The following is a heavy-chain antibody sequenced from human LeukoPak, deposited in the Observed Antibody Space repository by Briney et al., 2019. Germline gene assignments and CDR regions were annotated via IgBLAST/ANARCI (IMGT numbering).Heavy chain of an antibody. D-gene: IGHD4-11*01. V-gene: IGHV4-34*01. Sequence: SETLSLTCAVYGGSFSGYYWSWIRQPPGKGLEWIGEINHSGSTNYNPSLKSRVTISVDTSKNQFSLKLSSVTAADTAVYYCARLPYSNWGGGIDYWGQGTLVTVSS. CDR2: INHSGST. CDR3: ARLPYSNWGGGIDY. CDR1: GGSFSGYY. J-gene: IGHJ4*02.